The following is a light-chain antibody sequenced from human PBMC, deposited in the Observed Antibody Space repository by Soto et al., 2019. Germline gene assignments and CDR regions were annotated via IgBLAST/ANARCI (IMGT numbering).Light chain of an antibody. V-gene: IGKV1-5*03. CDR1: QNINSW. Sequence: DIQMTQSPSTLSASVGDRVTVTCRASQNINSWLAWYQQKPGKAPKLLIYKASTLERGVPSRFSGSGSGTDFTLTINSLQPDDFATYYCQQYTSYSPYTFGQGTKLEI. J-gene: IGKJ2*01. CDR3: QQYTSYSPYT. CDR2: KAS.